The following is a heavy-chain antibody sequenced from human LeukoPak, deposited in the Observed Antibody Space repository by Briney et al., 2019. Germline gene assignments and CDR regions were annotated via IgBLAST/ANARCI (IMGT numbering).Heavy chain of an antibody. Sequence: SQTLTLTCTVSGGSISSCDYYWSRIRQPPGQGRVWIGYIYYSWRTYYNSSLKSRVTIPVDTSKNQFSLKPSSVTAADTAVYYCARAGTTKTTPKRIHYWAERTLLTVPS. V-gene: IGHV4-30-4*08. J-gene: IGHJ4*02. D-gene: IGHD1-7*01. CDR1: GGSISSCDYY. CDR2: IYYSWRT. CDR3: ARAGTTKTTPKRIHY.